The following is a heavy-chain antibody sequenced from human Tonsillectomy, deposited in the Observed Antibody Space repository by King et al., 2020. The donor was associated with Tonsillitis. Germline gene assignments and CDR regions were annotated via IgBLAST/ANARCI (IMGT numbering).Heavy chain of an antibody. CDR1: GGSISSYY. D-gene: IGHD6-6*01. Sequence: VQLQESGPGLVKPSETLSLTCTVSGGSISSYYWSWIRQPPGKGLEWIGYIYYSGSTNYNPPLKSRGTISVDTSKNQFSLKLSSVTAADTAVYYCAKILNSSSRAFDIWGQGTMVTVSS. V-gene: IGHV4-59*01. J-gene: IGHJ3*02. CDR2: IYYSGST. CDR3: AKILNSSSRAFDI.